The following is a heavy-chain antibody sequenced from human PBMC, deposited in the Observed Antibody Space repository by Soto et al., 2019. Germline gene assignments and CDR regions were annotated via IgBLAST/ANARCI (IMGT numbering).Heavy chain of an antibody. CDR1: GGSIRRYF. V-gene: IGHV4-59*01. Sequence: QMQLQASGPGLVKPSETLSLTCTVSGGSIRRYFWSWIRQAPGKKLEWLGYVYHNGNTNYNPSLRSRLTLSVNTYNKLLSLNLKSVTAADAAVYYCAVPGPAGLWGRGTLVTVAS. D-gene: IGHD7-27*01. CDR2: VYHNGNT. J-gene: IGHJ2*01. CDR3: AVPGPAGL.